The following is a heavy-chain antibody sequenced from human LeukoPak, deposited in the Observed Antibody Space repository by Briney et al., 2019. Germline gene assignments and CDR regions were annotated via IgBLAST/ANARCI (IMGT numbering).Heavy chain of an antibody. CDR1: GGPISSSSYY. D-gene: IGHD2-2*01. V-gene: IGHV4-39*01. Sequence: SETLSLTCTVSGGPISSSSYYWGWIRQPPGKGLEWIGSIYYSGSTYYNPSLKSRVTISVDTSKNQFSLKLSSVTAADTAVYYCARTGYCSSTSCPGSDYWGQGALVTVSS. J-gene: IGHJ4*02. CDR3: ARTGYCSSTSCPGSDY. CDR2: IYYSGST.